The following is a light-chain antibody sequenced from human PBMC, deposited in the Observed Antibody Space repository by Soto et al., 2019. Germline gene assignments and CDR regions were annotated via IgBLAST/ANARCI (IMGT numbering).Light chain of an antibody. J-gene: IGKJ1*01. CDR1: QTIGNY. CDR3: QQYVFYRGT. V-gene: IGKV1-39*01. CDR2: AAS. Sequence: DIQMTQSPSSVSASVGDRVTITCRASQTIGNYLNWYQQRPGKAPNLLISAASTLQSGVPSRFSGSGSGTEFTPTITSLQPDDFATYYCQQYVFYRGTFGQGTKVDIK.